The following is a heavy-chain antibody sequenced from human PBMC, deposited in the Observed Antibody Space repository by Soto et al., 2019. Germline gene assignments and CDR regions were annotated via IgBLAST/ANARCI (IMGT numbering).Heavy chain of an antibody. CDR1: GFIVTSNY. V-gene: IGHV3-53*01. D-gene: IGHD1-20*01. J-gene: IGHJ4*02. CDR2: IFSGGTT. CDR3: ARAEYDWEIPRTYYFDS. Sequence: GGSLRLSCAASGFIVTSNYMGWVRRAPGKGLEWVSFIFSGGTTYYADSVKGRFTISRDDPKNSLYLQMNNLRADDTALYYCARAEYDWEIPRTYYFDSWGQGTPVTVSS.